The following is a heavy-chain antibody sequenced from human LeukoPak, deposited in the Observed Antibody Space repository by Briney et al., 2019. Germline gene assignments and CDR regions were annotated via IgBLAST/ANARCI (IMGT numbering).Heavy chain of an antibody. CDR3: ARHTARGRIGP. J-gene: IGHJ5*02. V-gene: IGHV4-34*01. CDR1: GASFRNYY. Sequence: PSETLSLTCAVYGASFRNYYWSWIRQTPGKRLEWIGEIDHSGATNYNPSLKSRVTISLDTSKNQFSLKLSSVTAADTAVYYCARHTARGRIGPWGQGTLVTVSS. CDR2: IDHSGAT. D-gene: IGHD2-21*02.